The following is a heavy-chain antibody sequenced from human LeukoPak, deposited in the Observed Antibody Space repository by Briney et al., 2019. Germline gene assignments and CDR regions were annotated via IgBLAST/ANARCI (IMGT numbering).Heavy chain of an antibody. CDR1: GGSISSYY. CDR2: IYYSGST. CDR3: ARTSAAAGVY. D-gene: IGHD6-13*01. Sequence: RPSETLSLTCTVSGGSISSYYWSWIRQPPGKGLEWIGYIYYSGSTNYNPSLKSRVTISVDTSKNQFSLKLSSVTAADTAVYYCARTSAAAGVYWGQGTLVTVSS. J-gene: IGHJ4*02. V-gene: IGHV4-59*01.